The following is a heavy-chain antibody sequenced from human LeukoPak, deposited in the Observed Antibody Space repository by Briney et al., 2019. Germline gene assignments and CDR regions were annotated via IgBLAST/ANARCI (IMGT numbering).Heavy chain of an antibody. Sequence: PSETLSLTCTVSVGSVSSGSYYWSWIRQPPGKGLEWIGYIYYSGSTNYNPSLKSRVTISVDTSKNQFSLKLSSVTAADTAVYYCARDLAPWGQGTLVTVSS. V-gene: IGHV4-61*01. CDR1: VGSVSSGSYY. CDR3: ARDLAP. D-gene: IGHD3-16*01. CDR2: IYYSGST. J-gene: IGHJ5*02.